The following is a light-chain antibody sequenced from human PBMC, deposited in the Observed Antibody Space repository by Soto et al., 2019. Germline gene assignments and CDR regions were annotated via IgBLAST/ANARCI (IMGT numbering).Light chain of an antibody. V-gene: IGKV3-20*01. CDR1: QRVSSSY. CDR2: VAS. J-gene: IGKJ3*01. Sequence: EIVLTQSPGTLSLSPGERATLSCRASQRVSSSYLAWYQQKPGQAPRLLIYVASSRATGIPDRFSGSGSGTDFTRTNSRLEPEDFAVYYWKQYGSTPQFNFGPGTKRNIK. CDR3: KQYGSTPQFN.